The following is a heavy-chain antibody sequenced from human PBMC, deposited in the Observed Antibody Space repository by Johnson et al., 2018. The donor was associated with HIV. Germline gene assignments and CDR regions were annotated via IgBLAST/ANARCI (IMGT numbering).Heavy chain of an antibody. CDR1: GFTFSSYG. J-gene: IGHJ3*02. CDR2: IYSGGST. Sequence: VQLVESGGGVVQPGGSLRLSCAASGFTFSSYGMHWVRQAPGKGLEWVSVIYSGGSTYYADSVKGRFTISRDNSKNTLYLQMNSLRAEDTAVYYCARAGYGDPSRGDIWGQGTMVTVSS. CDR3: ARAGYGDPSRGDI. V-gene: IGHV3-NL1*01. D-gene: IGHD4-17*01.